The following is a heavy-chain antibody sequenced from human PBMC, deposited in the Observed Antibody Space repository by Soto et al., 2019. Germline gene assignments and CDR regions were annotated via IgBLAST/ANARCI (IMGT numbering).Heavy chain of an antibody. CDR1: GGTFSSYA. CDR2: IIPIFGTA. Sequence: QVQLVQSGAEVKKPGSSVKVSCKASGGTFSSYAISWVRQAPGQGLEWIGGIIPIFGTANYAQKFQGRVTITADESTSTAYMELSSLRSEDTAVYYCARDHDSSGPYGSNNWFDPWGQGTLVTVSS. D-gene: IGHD6-19*01. J-gene: IGHJ5*02. V-gene: IGHV1-69*01. CDR3: ARDHDSSGPYGSNNWFDP.